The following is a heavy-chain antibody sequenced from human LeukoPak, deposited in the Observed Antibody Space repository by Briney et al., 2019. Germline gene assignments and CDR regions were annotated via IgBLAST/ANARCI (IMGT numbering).Heavy chain of an antibody. D-gene: IGHD3-10*01. V-gene: IGHV3-9*01. CDR1: GFTFDDYA. J-gene: IGHJ4*02. CDR2: ISWNSGSI. Sequence: GRSLRLSCAASGFTFDDYAMHWVRQAPGKGLEWVSGISWNSGSIGYADSVKGRFTISRDNAKNSLYLQMNSLRADDTALYYCAKDPYHMVRGVFDYWGQGTLVTVSS. CDR3: AKDPYHMVRGVFDY.